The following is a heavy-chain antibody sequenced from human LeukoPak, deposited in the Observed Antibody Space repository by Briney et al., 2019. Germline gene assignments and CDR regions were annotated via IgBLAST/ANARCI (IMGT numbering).Heavy chain of an antibody. CDR2: INPSGGST. V-gene: IGHV1-46*01. CDR3: ARDLGYYYDSSGPDAFDI. J-gene: IGHJ3*02. CDR1: GYTFTSYY. Sequence: ASVKVSCKASGYTFTSYYMHWVRQAPGQGLEWRGIINPSGGSTSYAQKFQGRVTMARDMSTSTVYMELSSLRSEDTAVYYCARDLGYYYDSSGPDAFDIWGQGTMVTVSS. D-gene: IGHD3-22*01.